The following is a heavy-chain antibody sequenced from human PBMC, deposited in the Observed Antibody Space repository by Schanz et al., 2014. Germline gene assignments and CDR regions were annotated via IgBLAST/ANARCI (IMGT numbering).Heavy chain of an antibody. CDR2: ISSRSSYI. D-gene: IGHD6-13*01. V-gene: IGHV3-21*01. CDR1: GFTFGAYT. CDR3: TTDPDPPIAAKGQNFDY. J-gene: IGHJ4*02. Sequence: EVQLVESGGGLVKPGGSLRLSCVTSGFTFGAYTMNWVRQAPGKGLEWVSSISSRSSYIYYTDSVKGRFTISRDNAKKSLFLQLNRLRPEDTDVFYCTTDPDPPIAAKGQNFDYWGQGTLVAVSS.